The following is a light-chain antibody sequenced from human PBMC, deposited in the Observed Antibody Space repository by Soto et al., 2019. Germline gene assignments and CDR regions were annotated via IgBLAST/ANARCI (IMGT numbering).Light chain of an antibody. J-gene: IGLJ3*02. Sequence: QSALTQAASVSGSPGQSITISCTGTSSDIGGSDYVSWYQKHPGKAPKVIIYEVSDRPSGVSDRFSGSKSGNTASLTISGVQAEDEAVYYCNSYVTSGTLVFGGGTKVTVL. CDR1: SSDIGGSDY. V-gene: IGLV2-14*01. CDR3: NSYVTSGTLV. CDR2: EVS.